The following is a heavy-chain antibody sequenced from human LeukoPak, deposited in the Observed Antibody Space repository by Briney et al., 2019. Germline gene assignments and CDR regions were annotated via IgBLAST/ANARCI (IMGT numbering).Heavy chain of an antibody. V-gene: IGHV4-39*01. CDR1: GGSISSSDYI. CDR3: VRHCCSAPSKRTFDI. CDR2: ISEIGRT. Sequence: SETLSRTGTDSGGSISSSDYIWGSIRKSLWKELDWIGTISEIGRTYYNPSLKSRVIISVDTSKNQFSLKLSSVTAADTATYYCVRHCCSAPSKRTFDIWGQGTLVTVSS. D-gene: IGHD2-15*01. J-gene: IGHJ3*02.